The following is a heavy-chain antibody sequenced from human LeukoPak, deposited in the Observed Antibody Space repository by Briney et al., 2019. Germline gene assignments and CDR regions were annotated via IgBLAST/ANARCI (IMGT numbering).Heavy chain of an antibody. CDR2: ISSNGGST. D-gene: IGHD3-10*01. CDR3: ARSDSSGSGSCYNEDVYYFDY. V-gene: IGHV3-64*01. CDR1: GFTFSSYA. Sequence: GGSLRLSCAASGFTFSSYAMHWVRQAPGKGLEYVSAISSNGGSTYYANSVKGRFTISRDNSKNTLYLQMGSLRAEDMAVYYCARSDSSGSGSCYNEDVYYFDYWGQGTLVTVSS. J-gene: IGHJ4*02.